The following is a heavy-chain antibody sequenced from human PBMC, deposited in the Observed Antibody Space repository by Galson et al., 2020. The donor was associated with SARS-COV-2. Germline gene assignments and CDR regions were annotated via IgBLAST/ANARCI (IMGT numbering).Heavy chain of an antibody. CDR1: GFTFRSYA. CDR3: AREPLAVAGFDY. Sequence: SLKIHCAASGFTFRSYAMHWVRQAPGQGLEWVAVLSYDGSNKYYADSVKGRFTISRDNSKNTLYLQMNSLRAEDTAVYYCAREPLAVAGFDYWGQGTLVTVSS. J-gene: IGHJ4*02. D-gene: IGHD6-19*01. CDR2: LSYDGSNK. V-gene: IGHV3-30*01.